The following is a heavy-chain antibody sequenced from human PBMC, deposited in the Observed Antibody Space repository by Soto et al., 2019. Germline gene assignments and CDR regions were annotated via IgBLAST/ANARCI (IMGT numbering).Heavy chain of an antibody. CDR3: ARDHYSYGY. Sequence: SETLSLTCTVSGVSISSYYWSWIRQPPGKGLEWIGYIYYSGSTNYNPSLKSRVTTSVDTSKNQFSLKLSSVTAADTAVYYCARDHYSYGYWGQGTLVTVSS. CDR1: GVSISSYY. J-gene: IGHJ4*02. D-gene: IGHD5-18*01. V-gene: IGHV4-59*01. CDR2: IYYSGST.